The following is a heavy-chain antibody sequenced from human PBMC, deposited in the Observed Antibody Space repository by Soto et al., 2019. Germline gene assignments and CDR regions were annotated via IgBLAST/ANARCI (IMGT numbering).Heavy chain of an antibody. Sequence: QVQLQESGPGLVKPSETLSLTCSVSGGSISSYYWSWIRQPPGKGLEWIGYIYYSGSTNYNPSLKSRVTISVDTSKNQFSLKLSSVTAADTAVYYCASQYCSSTSCSYGMDVWGQGTTVTVSS. CDR2: IYYSGST. CDR3: ASQYCSSTSCSYGMDV. J-gene: IGHJ6*02. CDR1: GGSISSYY. D-gene: IGHD2-2*01. V-gene: IGHV4-59*01.